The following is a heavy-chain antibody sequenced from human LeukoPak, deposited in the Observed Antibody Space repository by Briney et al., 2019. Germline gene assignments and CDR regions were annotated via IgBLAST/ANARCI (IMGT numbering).Heavy chain of an antibody. Sequence: SVKVSCKASGGTFSSYAISWVRQAPGQGLEWMGGIIPIFGTANYAQKFQGRVTITADESTSTAHMELSSLRSEDTAVYYCARVIAVADTEGWFDPWGQGTLVTVSS. D-gene: IGHD6-19*01. CDR3: ARVIAVADTEGWFDP. J-gene: IGHJ5*02. V-gene: IGHV1-69*13. CDR1: GGTFSSYA. CDR2: IIPIFGTA.